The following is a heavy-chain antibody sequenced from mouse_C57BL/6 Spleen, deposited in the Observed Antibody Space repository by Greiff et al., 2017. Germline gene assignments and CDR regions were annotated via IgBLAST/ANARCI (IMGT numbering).Heavy chain of an antibody. V-gene: IGHV1-19*01. CDR3: ARKGSWGAMDY. J-gene: IGHJ4*01. Sequence: VQLQQSGPVLVKPGASVKMSCKASGYTFTDYYMNWVKQSHGKSLEWIGVINPYNGGTSYNQKFKGKATLTVDKSSSTAYMELNSLTSEDSAVYYCARKGSWGAMDYWGQGTSVTVSS. CDR1: GYTFTDYY. CDR2: INPYNGGT. D-gene: IGHD6-1*01.